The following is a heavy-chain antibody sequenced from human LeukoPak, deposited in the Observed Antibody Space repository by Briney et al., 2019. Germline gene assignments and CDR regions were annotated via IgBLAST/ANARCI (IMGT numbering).Heavy chain of an antibody. D-gene: IGHD1-26*01. V-gene: IGHV4-4*07. Sequence: SETLSLTCTVSGASISDHYWNWIRQPAGKGLEWIGQIYTSESTNYNPSLKSRVTMSVDTSKNQFSLKLNSVTAADTAVYYCARSSIVGATDYFDYWGQGTLVTVSS. J-gene: IGHJ4*02. CDR2: IYTSEST. CDR3: ARSSIVGATDYFDY. CDR1: GASISDHY.